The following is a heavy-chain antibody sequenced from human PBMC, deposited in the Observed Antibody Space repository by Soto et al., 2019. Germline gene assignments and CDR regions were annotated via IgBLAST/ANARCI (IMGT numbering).Heavy chain of an antibody. V-gene: IGHV4-59*01. D-gene: IGHD6-13*01. CDR1: GGSISNYY. Sequence: AETLSLTCTVSGGSISNYYWSWFRLPPGKGLEWIVYIHNNENTIYNPSLKSLVSISVDTSKNQFSLKLSSVTDADTAVYYCARRSSWYYXGMDVWGKGTTVT. CDR2: IHNNENT. J-gene: IGHJ6*04. CDR3: ARRSSWYYXGMDV.